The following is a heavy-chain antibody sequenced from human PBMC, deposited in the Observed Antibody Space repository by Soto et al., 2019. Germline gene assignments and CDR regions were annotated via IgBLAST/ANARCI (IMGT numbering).Heavy chain of an antibody. J-gene: IGHJ4*02. CDR2: LSYDGSNK. Sequence: QMHLVESGGGVVQTGRSLRLSCAASGFTFSTFVMHWVRQAPGKGLEWVANLSYDGSNKYYADSVKGRFTISRDNSKITMYLQMNSLRTEDTAVYYCVRDGPRIYLYGYGVYWGQGTLVTVSS. D-gene: IGHD2-2*03. CDR3: VRDGPRIYLYGYGVY. V-gene: IGHV3-30*03. CDR1: GFTFSTFV.